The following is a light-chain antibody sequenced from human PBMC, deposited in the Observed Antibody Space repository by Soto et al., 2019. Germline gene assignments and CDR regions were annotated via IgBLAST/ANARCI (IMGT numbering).Light chain of an antibody. Sequence: SVLTPPPSASGTPGQRVTISCSGSNSNIGSNTVNWYQQLPGTAPKLLIYYDNLRPSGVPDRISGSKSGTSASLAISGLQSDDEADYYCAAWDDSLNGRVFGTGTKLTVL. CDR3: AAWDDSLNGRV. CDR1: NSNIGSNT. CDR2: YDN. V-gene: IGLV1-44*01. J-gene: IGLJ1*01.